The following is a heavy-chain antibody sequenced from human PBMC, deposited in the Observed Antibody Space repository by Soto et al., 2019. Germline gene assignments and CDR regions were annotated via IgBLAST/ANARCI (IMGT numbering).Heavy chain of an antibody. J-gene: IGHJ6*02. V-gene: IGHV3-30-3*01. CDR3: ARVRWLQYYYYYYGMDV. CDR1: GFTFSSYA. Sequence: PGGSLRLSCAASGFTFSSYAMHWVRQAPGKGLEWVAVISYDGSNKYYADSVKGRFTISRDNSKNTLYLQMNSLRAEDTAVYYCARVRWLQYYYYYYGMDVWGQGTTVTVSS. CDR2: ISYDGSNK. D-gene: IGHD5-12*01.